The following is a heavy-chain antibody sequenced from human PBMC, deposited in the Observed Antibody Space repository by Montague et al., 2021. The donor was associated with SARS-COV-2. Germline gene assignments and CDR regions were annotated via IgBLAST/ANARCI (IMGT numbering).Heavy chain of an antibody. CDR3: ARGARQGYGFRLGSFDY. Sequence: SETLSLTCTVSGGSISSSSYYWGWIRQPPGKGLEWIGSIYYSGSTYYNPSLKSRVTISVDTSKNQFSLKLSSVTAADTAVYYWARGARQGYGFRLGSFDYWGQGTLVTVSS. CDR2: IYYSGST. J-gene: IGHJ4*02. D-gene: IGHD3-10*01. V-gene: IGHV4-39*01. CDR1: GGSISSSSYY.